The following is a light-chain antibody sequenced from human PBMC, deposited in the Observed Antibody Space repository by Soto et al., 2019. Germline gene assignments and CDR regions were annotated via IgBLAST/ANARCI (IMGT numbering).Light chain of an antibody. Sequence: QSALTQPASVSGSPGQSITFSCTGTSSDIGAYNFVSWYQQHPGKAPKLMLYDVNIRASGVSNRFSGSKSGNTASLTISGLQADDEADYYCTSWTTSTTMIFGGGTPLTVL. CDR3: TSWTTSTTMI. CDR2: DVN. CDR1: SSDIGAYNF. J-gene: IGLJ2*01. V-gene: IGLV2-14*03.